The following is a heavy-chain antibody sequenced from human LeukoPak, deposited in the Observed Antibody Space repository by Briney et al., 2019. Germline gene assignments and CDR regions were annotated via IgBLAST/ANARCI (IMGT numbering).Heavy chain of an antibody. Sequence: PGGSLRLSCVVSGFTFSSYWMSWVRQAPGKGLEWVANIKPDGSDEYYVDSVKGRFTISRDNAKNSLHLQMNSLRAEDTAVYYCARTSYDSSGYYLGDYWGQGTLVTVPS. CDR3: ARTSYDSSGYYLGDY. D-gene: IGHD3-22*01. J-gene: IGHJ4*02. V-gene: IGHV3-7*01. CDR2: IKPDGSDE. CDR1: GFTFSSYW.